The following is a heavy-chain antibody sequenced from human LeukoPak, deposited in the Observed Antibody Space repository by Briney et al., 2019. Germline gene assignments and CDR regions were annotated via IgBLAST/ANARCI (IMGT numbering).Heavy chain of an antibody. Sequence: TLXXXCTVSGGSISSGGYYWSWIRQPAGKGLEWIGRIYTSGSTNYNPSLKSRVTMSVDTSKNQFSLKLSSVTAADTAVYYCARERAVYSSSPSKAIDLWGRGTLVTVSS. D-gene: IGHD6-6*01. CDR2: IYTSGST. J-gene: IGHJ2*01. CDR1: GGSISSGGYY. CDR3: ARERAVYSSSPSKAIDL. V-gene: IGHV4-61*02.